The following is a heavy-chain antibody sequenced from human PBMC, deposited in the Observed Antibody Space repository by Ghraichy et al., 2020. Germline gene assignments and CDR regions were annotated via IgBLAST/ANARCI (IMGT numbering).Heavy chain of an antibody. J-gene: IGHJ4*02. Sequence: GGSLRLSCAASGFTFSRYGMHWVRQAPGKGLEWVAVIWYDGRNKYYADSVKGRFTISRDNSKNTLYLQMNSLRAEDTAVYYCARDWGTGTKVLDYWGQGTLVTFSS. CDR2: IWYDGRNK. CDR1: GFTFSRYG. CDR3: ARDWGTGTKVLDY. D-gene: IGHD1-1*01. V-gene: IGHV3-33*01.